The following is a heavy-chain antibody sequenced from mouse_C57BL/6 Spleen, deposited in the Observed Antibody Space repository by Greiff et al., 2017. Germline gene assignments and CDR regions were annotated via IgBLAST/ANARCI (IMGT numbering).Heavy chain of an antibody. J-gene: IGHJ2*01. V-gene: IGHV5-4*01. CDR3: ASNYYGSSFYFDY. D-gene: IGHD1-1*01. CDR2: ISDGGSYT. CDR1: GFTFSSYA. Sequence: EVQLVASGGGLVKPGGSLKLSCAASGFTFSSYAMSWVRQTPVKRLEWVATISDGGSYTYYPNNVNGRYTISSDNTKNYLYLQMSHLKSDDTAMYYCASNYYGSSFYFDYWGQGTTLTVSS.